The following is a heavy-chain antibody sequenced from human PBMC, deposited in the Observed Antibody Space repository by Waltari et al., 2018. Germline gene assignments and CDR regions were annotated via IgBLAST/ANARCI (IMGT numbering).Heavy chain of an antibody. CDR3: ASQSTTLFDY. CDR1: GFPVRRFG. J-gene: IGHJ4*02. D-gene: IGHD2-15*01. CDR2: IWHDGSNE. V-gene: IGHV3-33*01. Sequence: QVQLVESGGGVVQPGRSLRLSCAASGFPVRRFGLHWVRQAPGKGLEWVAVIWHDGSNEYYVDSVKGRFTISRDNSKNTLYLQMNSLRAEDSAVYYCASQSTTLFDYWGQGTLVTVSS.